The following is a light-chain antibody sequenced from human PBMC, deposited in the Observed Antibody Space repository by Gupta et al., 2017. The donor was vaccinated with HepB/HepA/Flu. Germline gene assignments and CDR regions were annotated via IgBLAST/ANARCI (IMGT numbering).Light chain of an antibody. J-gene: IGLJ2*01. CDR3: QSYDSSLSGVI. CDR1: SSNIGADYD. CDR2: GNN. V-gene: IGLV1-40*01. Sequence: QSVLTQPPSVSGAPGPRVTISCPGSSSNIGADYDVNWYQHLPGTAPKRLIYGNNKRPSGVPDRFSGSKSGTSASLAITGLQAEDEADYHCQSYDSSLSGVIFGGGTKLTVL.